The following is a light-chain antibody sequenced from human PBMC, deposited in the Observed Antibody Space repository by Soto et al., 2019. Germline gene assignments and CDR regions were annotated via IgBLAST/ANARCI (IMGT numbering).Light chain of an antibody. CDR1: QSISSY. J-gene: IGKJ1*01. V-gene: IGKV1-39*01. CDR3: QHYNSYSEA. Sequence: DIQMTQSPSSLSASVGDRVTITCRASQSISSYLNWYQQKAGKAPELLIYTASSLQSAVPSRFSGSGSGTDFTLTISGLQPDDFATYYCQHYNSYSEAFGQGTKVELK. CDR2: TAS.